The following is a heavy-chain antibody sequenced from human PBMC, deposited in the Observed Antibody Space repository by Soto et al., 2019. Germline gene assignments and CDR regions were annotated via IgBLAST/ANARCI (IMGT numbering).Heavy chain of an antibody. CDR3: AVGDTAMVNGTDY. J-gene: IGHJ4*02. CDR1: GYSITSYW. CDR2: IDPSDSYT. D-gene: IGHD5-18*01. Sequence: GDSLKISCKGSGYSITSYWISWVRQMPGKGLEWMGRIDPSDSYTNYSPSFQGHVTISADKSISTAYLQWSSLKASDTAMYYCAVGDTAMVNGTDYWGQGTLVNVSS. V-gene: IGHV5-10-1*01.